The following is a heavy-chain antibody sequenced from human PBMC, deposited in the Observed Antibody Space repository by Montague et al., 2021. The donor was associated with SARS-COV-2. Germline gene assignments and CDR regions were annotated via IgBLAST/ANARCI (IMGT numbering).Heavy chain of an antibody. J-gene: IGHJ4*02. CDR2: ISYDGSNK. V-gene: IGHV3-30*04. D-gene: IGHD3-16*02. CDR3: AGDNYDYVWGSYRYIY. CDR1: GFTFSSYA. Sequence: SLRLSCAAPGFTFSSYAMHWVRQAPGKGLEWVAVISYDGSNKYYADSVKGRFTISRDNSKNTLYLQMNSLRAEDTAVYYCAGDNYDYVWGSYRYIYWGQGTLVTVSS.